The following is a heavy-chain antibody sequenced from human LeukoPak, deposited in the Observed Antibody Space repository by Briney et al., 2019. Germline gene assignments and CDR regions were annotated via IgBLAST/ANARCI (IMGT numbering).Heavy chain of an antibody. CDR1: GFTFSSYA. V-gene: IGHV3-23*01. Sequence: GGSLRLSCAASGFTFSSYAMSWVRQAPGKGLEWVSAISGSGGSTYYADSVKGRFTISRDNSKNKLYLQMNSLRAEDTAVYYCAKEGRVWVGKLYPVFDYWGQGTLLTVSS. D-gene: IGHD3-10*01. CDR2: ISGSGGST. J-gene: IGHJ4*02. CDR3: AKEGRVWVGKLYPVFDY.